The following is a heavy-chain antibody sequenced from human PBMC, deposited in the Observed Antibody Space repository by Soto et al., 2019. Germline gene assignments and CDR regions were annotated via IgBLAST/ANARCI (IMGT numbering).Heavy chain of an antibody. Sequence: GGSLRLSCAASGFTFSSYAMSWVRQAPGKGLEWVSAISGSGGSTYYADSVKGRFTISRDNSKNTLYLQMNSLRAEDTAVYYCAKEQARLRYFDWLPLDYWGQGTLVTVSS. J-gene: IGHJ4*02. V-gene: IGHV3-23*01. CDR1: GFTFSSYA. CDR2: ISGSGGST. D-gene: IGHD3-9*01. CDR3: AKEQARLRYFDWLPLDY.